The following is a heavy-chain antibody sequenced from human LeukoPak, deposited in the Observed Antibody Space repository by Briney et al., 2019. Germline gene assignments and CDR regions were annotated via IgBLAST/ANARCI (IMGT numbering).Heavy chain of an antibody. Sequence: SETLSLTCAVYGESFSGYYWSWIRQPPGKGLEWIGEINHSGSTNYNPSLKSRVTISVDTSKNQFSLKLSSVTAADTAVYYCARIRGSSSSGDYWGQGTLVTVSS. D-gene: IGHD6-6*01. CDR3: ARIRGSSSSGDY. CDR2: INHSGST. CDR1: GESFSGYY. J-gene: IGHJ4*02. V-gene: IGHV4-34*01.